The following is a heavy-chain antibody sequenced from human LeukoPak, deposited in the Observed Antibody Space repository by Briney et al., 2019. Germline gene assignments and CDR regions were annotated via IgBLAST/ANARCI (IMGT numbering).Heavy chain of an antibody. CDR1: GYTFTSYG. CDR2: ISAYNGNT. Sequence: GASVKVSCKASGYTFTSYGISWVRQAPGQGLEWKGWISAYNGNTNYAQKLQGRVTMTTDTSTSTAYMELRSLRSDDTAVYYCARAVDTIFGVVILHNYGMDVWGQGTTVTVSS. V-gene: IGHV1-18*01. J-gene: IGHJ6*02. D-gene: IGHD3-3*01. CDR3: ARAVDTIFGVVILHNYGMDV.